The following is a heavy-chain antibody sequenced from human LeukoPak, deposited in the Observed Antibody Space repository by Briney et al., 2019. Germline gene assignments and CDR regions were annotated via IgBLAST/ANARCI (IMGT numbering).Heavy chain of an antibody. CDR1: GFALTSYS. J-gene: IGHJ4*02. CDR2: LSAAGRTI. V-gene: IGHV3-48*01. D-gene: IGHD5-18*01. CDR3: ARGGYTYGLDS. Sequence: GGSLRLSCAASGFALTSYSMNWVRQHPGEGLEWLSYLSAAGRTIYYADSVQGRFSISRDTAKNTVSLQMGSLRADDTAVYYCARGGYTYGLDSWGQGVLVVVSS.